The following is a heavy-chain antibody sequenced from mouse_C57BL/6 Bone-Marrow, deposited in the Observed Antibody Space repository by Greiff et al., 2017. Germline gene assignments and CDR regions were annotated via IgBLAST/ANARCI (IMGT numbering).Heavy chain of an antibody. Sequence: QVQLQQPGAELVKPGASVKLSCKASGYTFTSYWMHWVKQRPGQGLEWIGMIHPNSGSTNYNEKFKSKATLTVDKSSSTAYMQLSSLTSADSAVYYCASRIYYYGSSYYWGQGTTLTVSS. V-gene: IGHV1-64*01. CDR3: ASRIYYYGSSYY. D-gene: IGHD1-1*01. CDR1: GYTFTSYW. CDR2: IHPNSGST. J-gene: IGHJ2*01.